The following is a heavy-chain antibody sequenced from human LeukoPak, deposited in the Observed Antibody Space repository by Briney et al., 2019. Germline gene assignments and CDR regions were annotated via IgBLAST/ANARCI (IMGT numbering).Heavy chain of an antibody. CDR3: AKDRYYYYDSSWGAFDY. V-gene: IGHV3-33*05. J-gene: IGHJ4*02. CDR2: ISYDGGNK. D-gene: IGHD3-22*01. CDR1: GFTFKTYG. Sequence: GGSLRLSCVASGFTFKTYGMHWVRQAPGKGLEWVAVISYDGGNKYYADSVKGRFTISRDNSKNTLYLQMNSLRAEDTAVYYCAKDRYYYYDSSWGAFDYWGQGTLVTVSS.